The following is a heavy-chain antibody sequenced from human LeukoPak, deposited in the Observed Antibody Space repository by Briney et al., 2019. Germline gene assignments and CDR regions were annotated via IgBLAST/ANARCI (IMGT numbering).Heavy chain of an antibody. V-gene: IGHV1-18*01. CDR3: ARDGGPFEI. D-gene: IGHD3-16*01. Sequence: ASVKVSCKASGYTFTTYSISWVRQAPGRGLEWMGWIGTYNGYTKYEQTLEGRVTMTTDTSTSTAYMELRSLRSDDTAVYYCARDGGPFEIWAKGQWSPSLQ. J-gene: IGHJ3*02. CDR1: GYTFTTYS. CDR2: IGTYNGYT.